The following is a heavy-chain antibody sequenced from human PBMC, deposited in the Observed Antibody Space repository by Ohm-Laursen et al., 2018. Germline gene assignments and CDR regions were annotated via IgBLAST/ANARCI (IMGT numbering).Heavy chain of an antibody. D-gene: IGHD3-10*01. J-gene: IGHJ4*02. CDR1: GFTFNIYE. V-gene: IGHV3-48*03. Sequence: GSLRLSCAASGFTFNIYEMNWVRQAPGKGLEWISYISGSGDNKYYADSVKGRFTISRDNAKSSVHLQMNSLRAEDTAVYYCARDSHMVRGVIKRFGLGYWGQGTLVTVSS. CDR3: ARDSHMVRGVIKRFGLGY. CDR2: ISGSGDNK.